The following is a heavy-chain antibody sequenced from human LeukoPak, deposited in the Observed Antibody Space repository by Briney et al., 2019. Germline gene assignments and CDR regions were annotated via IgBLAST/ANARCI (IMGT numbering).Heavy chain of an antibody. D-gene: IGHD2-2*01. CDR3: ARDSVYCSSTSCYAHAPNWFDP. J-gene: IGHJ5*02. Sequence: SETLSLTCTVSGGSISSYYWSWIRQPAGKGLEWIGRIYTSGSTNYNPSPKSRVTMSVDTSKNQFSLKLSSVTAADTAVYYCARDSVYCSSTSCYAHAPNWFDPWGQGTLVTVSS. CDR2: IYTSGST. V-gene: IGHV4-4*07. CDR1: GGSISSYY.